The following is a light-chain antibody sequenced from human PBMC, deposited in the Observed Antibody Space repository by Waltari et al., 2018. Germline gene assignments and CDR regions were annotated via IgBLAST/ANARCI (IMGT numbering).Light chain of an antibody. CDR2: DTS. J-gene: IGLJ2*01. CDR3: LLHSGGGHVA. V-gene: IGLV7-46*01. CDR1: TGAVXXXXX. Sequence: QAVVTQEPSVTVSPGGTVTLTCGSTTGAVXXXXXXXXFQQKPGQAPMTLIYDTSKKNSWAPARFSGSLLGGQVALTLSGAQPEDEADYYCLLHSGGGHVAFGGGTKLTVL.